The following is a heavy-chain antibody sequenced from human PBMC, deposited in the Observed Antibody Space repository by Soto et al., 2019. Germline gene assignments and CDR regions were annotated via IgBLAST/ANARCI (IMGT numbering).Heavy chain of an antibody. CDR2: ISAYNGNT. D-gene: IGHD3-16*01. J-gene: IGHJ4*02. Sequence: QVQLVQSGAEVKKPGASVKVSCKASGYTFTSYGISWVRQAPGQGLEWMGWISAYNGNTDYAQKLQGRVTMTTDTSTSTAYMELRSRRSDDTAVYYCAREPYMITFGGVIAPDYWGQGTLVTVSS. CDR1: GYTFTSYG. V-gene: IGHV1-18*01. CDR3: AREPYMITFGGVIAPDY.